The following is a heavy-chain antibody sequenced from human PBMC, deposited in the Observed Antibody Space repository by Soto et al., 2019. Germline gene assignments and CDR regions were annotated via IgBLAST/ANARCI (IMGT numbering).Heavy chain of an antibody. CDR2: IIPILGIA. V-gene: IGHV1-69*02. CDR1: GGTFSSYT. Sequence: GASVEVSCKASGGTFSSYTISWVRQAPGQGLEWMGRIIPILGIANYAQKFQGRVTITADKSTSTAYMELSSLRSEDTAFYYWARGKTLGDSSGVSGMDVWGQGPTVTVSS. CDR3: ARGKTLGDSSGVSGMDV. D-gene: IGHD2-21*02. J-gene: IGHJ6*02.